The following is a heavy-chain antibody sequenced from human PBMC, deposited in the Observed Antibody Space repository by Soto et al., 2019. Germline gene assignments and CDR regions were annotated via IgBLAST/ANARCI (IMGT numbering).Heavy chain of an antibody. CDR2: IGGDGGST. D-gene: IGHD3-3*02. CDR3: AKDSISRNRIYDPFDI. J-gene: IGHJ3*02. Sequence: EAQLLESGGGLVQPGGSLRLSCAASGFTFSNYAMSWVRQAPGKGLEWVSVIGGDGGSTYYADSMKGRFTVSRDNSKNTLYLQMDSLRADDTAVYYCAKDSISRNRIYDPFDIWGQGTVVSVSS. V-gene: IGHV3-23*01. CDR1: GFTFSNYA.